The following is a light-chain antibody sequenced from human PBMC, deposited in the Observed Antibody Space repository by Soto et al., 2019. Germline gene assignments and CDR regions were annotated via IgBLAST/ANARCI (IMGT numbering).Light chain of an antibody. J-gene: IGKJ5*01. CDR2: AAS. CDR1: QSISSY. CDR3: QHADSFPLIT. V-gene: IGKV1-39*01. Sequence: DIQMTQSPSSLSASVGDRVTITCRTSQSISSYLNWYQQKPGKATKLLIYAASSLQSGVPSRFSGSGSGTDFTLTISRLQPEDFATYYCQHADSFPLITFGQGTRL.